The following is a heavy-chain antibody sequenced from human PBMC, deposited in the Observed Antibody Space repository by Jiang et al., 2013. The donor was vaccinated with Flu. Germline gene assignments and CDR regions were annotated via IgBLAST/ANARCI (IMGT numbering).Heavy chain of an antibody. CDR1: NSAA. D-gene: IGHD2-8*01. CDR3: ARSSNGYVDS. Sequence: NSAAWNWTRQSPSRGLEWLGRTYYRSKWYNEYAVSVKSRIMVNPDTSNNQFSLQLNSVTPEDTAMYYCARSSNGYVDSWGQGILVTVSS. CDR2: TYYRSKWYN. J-gene: IGHJ4*02. V-gene: IGHV6-1*01.